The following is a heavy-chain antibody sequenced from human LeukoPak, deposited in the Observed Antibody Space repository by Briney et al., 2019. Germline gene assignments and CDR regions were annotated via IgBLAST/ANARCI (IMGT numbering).Heavy chain of an antibody. D-gene: IGHD1-26*01. CDR2: IIPILGIA. V-gene: IGHV1-69*02. J-gene: IGHJ4*02. Sequence: SVKVSCKASGGTFSSYTISWVRQAPGQGLEWMGRIIPILGIANYAQKFQGRVTITADKSTSTAYMELSSLRSEDTAVYYCASLLTGGSYADYWDQGTLVTVSS. CDR3: ASLLTGGSYADY. CDR1: GGTFSSYT.